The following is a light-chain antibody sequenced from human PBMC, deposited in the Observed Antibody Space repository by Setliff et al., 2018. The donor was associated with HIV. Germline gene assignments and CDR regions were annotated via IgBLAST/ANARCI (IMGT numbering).Light chain of an antibody. CDR2: DVT. Sequence: QSVLTQPASVSGSPGQSITISCTGASSDVGGYNYVPWYQQHPGKAPKLMIYDVTNRPSGISNRFSGSKSGNTASLTISGLQAEYEADYYCSSYTSSSTLPYVFGTGTKVTVL. J-gene: IGLJ1*01. CDR3: SSYTSSSTLPYV. V-gene: IGLV2-14*03. CDR1: SSDVGGYNY.